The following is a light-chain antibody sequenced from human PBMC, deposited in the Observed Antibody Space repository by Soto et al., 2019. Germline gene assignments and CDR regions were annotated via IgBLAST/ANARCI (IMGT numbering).Light chain of an antibody. CDR1: SSDVGGYNY. J-gene: IGLJ1*01. CDR3: SSYTSSSTLEV. Sequence: QSALTQPASVSGSPGQSITISCTGTSSDVGGYNYVSWYQQHPGKAPKLMIYEVSNRPSGVSNRFSGSKSGNTASLTISGPQAEDEADYYCSSYTSSSTLEVFGPGTKLTVL. CDR2: EVS. V-gene: IGLV2-14*01.